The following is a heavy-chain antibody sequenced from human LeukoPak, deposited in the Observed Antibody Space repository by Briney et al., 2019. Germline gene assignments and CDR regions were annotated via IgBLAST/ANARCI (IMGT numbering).Heavy chain of an antibody. CDR2: ISSNGGST. CDR1: GFTFSSYA. Sequence: GGSLRLSCAASGFTFSSYAMHWVRQAPGKGLEYVSAISSNGGSTYYANSVKGRFTISRDNSRNTLYLQMGSLRAEDMAVCYCAREEATWFGESGLDYWGQGTLVTVSS. V-gene: IGHV3-64*01. J-gene: IGHJ4*02. D-gene: IGHD3-10*01. CDR3: AREEATWFGESGLDY.